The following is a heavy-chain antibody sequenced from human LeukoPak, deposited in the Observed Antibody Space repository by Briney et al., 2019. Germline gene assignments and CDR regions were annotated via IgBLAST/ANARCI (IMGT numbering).Heavy chain of an antibody. CDR3: ATAGGAPRTLNFDY. D-gene: IGHD1-26*01. CDR1: GYTFTSYY. CDR2: INPSGGTT. V-gene: IGHV1-46*01. Sequence: ASVKVSCKASGYTFTSYYIHWVRQAPGQGLEWMGIINPSGGTTSYAQKFQGRVTITADESTSTAYMELSSLRSEDTAVYYCATAGGAPRTLNFDYWGQGTLVTVSS. J-gene: IGHJ4*02.